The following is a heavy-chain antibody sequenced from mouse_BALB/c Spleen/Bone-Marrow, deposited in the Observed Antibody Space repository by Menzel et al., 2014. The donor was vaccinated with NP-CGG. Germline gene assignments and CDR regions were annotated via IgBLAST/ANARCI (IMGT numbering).Heavy chain of an antibody. V-gene: IGHV5-6-5*01. J-gene: IGHJ2*01. D-gene: IGHD4-1*02. CDR2: ISNGGST. Sequence: EVKLVESGGGLVKPGGSLKLSCAASGLTFSTYAMSWVRQTPEKRLEWVASISNGGSTYYQDSVKGRFTISRDNARNILYLQMSSLRSEDTAMYYCARAPQLLYYFDYCDQGTTPTVST. CDR3: ARAPQLLYYFDY. CDR1: GLTFSTYA.